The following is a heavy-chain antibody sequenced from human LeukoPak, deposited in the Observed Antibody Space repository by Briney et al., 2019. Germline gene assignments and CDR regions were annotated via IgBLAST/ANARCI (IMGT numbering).Heavy chain of an antibody. CDR3: AKDLWKQLCSACDAFDI. Sequence: PGGSLRLSCAASGFTFSTFCMTWVRQAPGKGLEWVANIKEDGSEKYYVDSVKGRFTISRDNAKNSLYLQMNSLRAEDTAVYYCAKDLWKQLCSACDAFDIWGQGTMVTVSS. CDR1: GFTFSTFC. V-gene: IGHV3-7*03. CDR2: IKEDGSEK. J-gene: IGHJ3*02. D-gene: IGHD2-15*01.